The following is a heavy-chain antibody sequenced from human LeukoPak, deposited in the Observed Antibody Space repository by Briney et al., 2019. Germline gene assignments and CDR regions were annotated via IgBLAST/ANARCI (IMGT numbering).Heavy chain of an antibody. D-gene: IGHD2-2*02. CDR1: GYTFTSYG. V-gene: IGHV1-18*01. CDR2: ISAYNGNT. CDR3: ARDWGCSSTSCYTSYYYYYYGMDV. J-gene: IGHJ6*02. Sequence: ASVKVSCKASGYTFTSYGISWVRQAPGQGLEWMGWISAYNGNTNYAQKLQGRVTMTTDTSTSTAYMELRSLRSDDTAVYYCARDWGCSSTSCYTSYYYYYYGMDVRGQGTTVTVSS.